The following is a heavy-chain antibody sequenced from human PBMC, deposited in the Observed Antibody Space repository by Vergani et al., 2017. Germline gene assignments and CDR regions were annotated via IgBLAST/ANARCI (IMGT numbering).Heavy chain of an antibody. CDR2: ISYDGSNK. CDR1: GFTFSSYG. Sequence: VQLLESGGGLVQPGGSLRLSCAASGFTFSSYGMHWVRQAPGKGLEWVAVISYDGSNKYYADSVKGRFTISRDNSKNTLYLQMNSLRAEDTAVYYCAKDRGEMAFLTYWGQGTLVTVSS. CDR3: AKDRGEMAFLTY. J-gene: IGHJ4*02. D-gene: IGHD5-24*01. V-gene: IGHV3-30*18.